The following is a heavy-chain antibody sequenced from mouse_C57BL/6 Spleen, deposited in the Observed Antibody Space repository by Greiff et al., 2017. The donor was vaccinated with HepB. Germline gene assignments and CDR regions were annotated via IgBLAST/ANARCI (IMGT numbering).Heavy chain of an antibody. J-gene: IGHJ4*01. V-gene: IGHV1-80*01. CDR2: IYPGDGDT. D-gene: IGHD2-4*01. Sequence: QVQLQQSGAELVKPGASVKISCKASGYAFSSYWMNWVKQRPGKGLEWIGQIYPGDGDTNYNGKFKGKATLTADKSSSTAYMQLSSLTSEDSAVYFCARWGVYDYDGDRDYWGQGTSVTVSS. CDR3: ARWGVYDYDGDRDY. CDR1: GYAFSSYW.